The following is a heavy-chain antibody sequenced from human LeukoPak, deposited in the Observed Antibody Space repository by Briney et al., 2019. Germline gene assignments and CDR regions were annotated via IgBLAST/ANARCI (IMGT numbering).Heavy chain of an antibody. CDR1: GGSFSGYY. J-gene: IGHJ6*02. CDR3: ARDRSIAAPGTYYYYGMDV. CDR2: IYYSGST. Sequence: SETLSLTCAVYGGSFSGYYWSWIRQPPGKGLEWIGSIYYSGSTYYNPSLKSRVTISVDTSKNQFSLKLRSVTAADTAVFYCARDRSIAAPGTYYYYGMDVWGQGTTVTVSS. V-gene: IGHV4-34*01. D-gene: IGHD6-13*01.